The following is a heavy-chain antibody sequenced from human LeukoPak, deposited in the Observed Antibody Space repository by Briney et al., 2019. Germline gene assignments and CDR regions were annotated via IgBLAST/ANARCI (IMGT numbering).Heavy chain of an antibody. CDR3: ARGGEQWLVQFLSSVGEFDY. D-gene: IGHD6-19*01. CDR2: IKQDGSEK. J-gene: IGHJ4*02. Sequence: GGSLRLSCAASGFTFSSYWMSWVRQAPGKGLEWVANIKQDGSEKYYVDSVKGRFTVSRDNAKNSLYLQMNSLRAEDTAVYYCARGGEQWLVQFLSSVGEFDYWGQGTLVTVSS. V-gene: IGHV3-7*01. CDR1: GFTFSSYW.